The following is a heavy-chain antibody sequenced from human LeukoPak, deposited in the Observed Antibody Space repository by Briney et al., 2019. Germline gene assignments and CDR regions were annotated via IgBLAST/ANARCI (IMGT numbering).Heavy chain of an antibody. D-gene: IGHD6-13*01. CDR2: IYTSGTT. CDR3: ARADSSSWFFFDY. V-gene: IGHV4-4*07. J-gene: IGHJ4*02. CDR1: GGSISRYY. Sequence: SETLSLTCTVSGGSISRYYWNWIRQPAGKGLEWIGRIYTSGTTNYNPSLKSRVTMSVDTSKNQFSLKLSSVTAADTAVYYCARADSSSWFFFDYWGQGTLVTVSS.